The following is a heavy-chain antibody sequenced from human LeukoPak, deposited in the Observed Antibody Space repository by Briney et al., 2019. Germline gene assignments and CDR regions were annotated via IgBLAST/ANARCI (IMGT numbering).Heavy chain of an antibody. D-gene: IGHD3-22*01. Sequence: GGSLRLSRAASGFTFSSYWMSWVRQAPGKGLEWVGNIKQDGSEKYYVDSVKGRFTISRDNAKNSLYLQMNSLRAEDTAVYYCARDHDYYDSSGYFYYFDYWGQGTLVTVSS. V-gene: IGHV3-7*01. CDR2: IKQDGSEK. CDR3: ARDHDYYDSSGYFYYFDY. J-gene: IGHJ4*02. CDR1: GFTFSSYW.